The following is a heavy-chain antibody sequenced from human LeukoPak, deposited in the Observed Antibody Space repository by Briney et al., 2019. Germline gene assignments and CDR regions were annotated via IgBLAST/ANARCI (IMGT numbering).Heavy chain of an antibody. CDR2: INLNNGGT. Sequence: ASVKVSCKASGYTFTVYYMHWVRQAPGQGLEWMGWINLNNGGTNYAHKFQGTVTMTRDTSISTAYMELSRLRSEDTAVYYCARDYEKRFDYWGQGTLVTVSS. CDR3: ARDYEKRFDY. D-gene: IGHD3-3*01. CDR1: GYTFTVYY. V-gene: IGHV1-2*02. J-gene: IGHJ4*02.